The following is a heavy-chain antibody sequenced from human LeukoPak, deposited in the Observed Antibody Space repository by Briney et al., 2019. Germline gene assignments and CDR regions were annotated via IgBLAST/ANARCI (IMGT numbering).Heavy chain of an antibody. Sequence: ASVKVSCKASGGTFSSYAISWVRQAPGQGLEWMGWISAYNGNTNYAQKLQGRVTMTTDTSTSTAYMELRSLRSDDTAVYYCARDQSRNWFDPWGQGTLVTVSS. CDR2: ISAYNGNT. J-gene: IGHJ5*02. CDR1: GGTFSSYA. CDR3: ARDQSRNWFDP. V-gene: IGHV1-18*01.